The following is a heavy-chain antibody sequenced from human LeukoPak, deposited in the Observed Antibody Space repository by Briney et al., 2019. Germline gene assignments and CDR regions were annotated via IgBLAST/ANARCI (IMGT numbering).Heavy chain of an antibody. Sequence: PGGSLRLSCAASGFTFSNYWMHWVRQAPGKGLVWVSRINRDGSYINYADSVKGRFTISRDNAKDTLYLQMNSLRAEDTAIYYCVKDEDYGLWGRGTLVTVSS. J-gene: IGHJ4*02. CDR1: GFTFSNYW. D-gene: IGHD3-16*01. CDR2: INRDGSYI. V-gene: IGHV3-74*01. CDR3: VKDEDYGL.